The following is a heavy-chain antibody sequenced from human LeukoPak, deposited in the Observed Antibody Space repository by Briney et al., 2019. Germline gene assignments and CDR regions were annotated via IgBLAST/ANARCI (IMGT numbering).Heavy chain of an antibody. CDR2: ITYDGSSK. CDR3: ARAVGPFDI. CDR1: GFTFSSYA. V-gene: IGHV3-30-3*01. J-gene: IGHJ3*02. Sequence: GGSLRLSCAASGFTFSSYAMHWVRQAPGKGLEWVALITYDGSSKYYADSVKGRFTISRDNSKNTLYLQMNSLRAEDTAVYYCARAVGPFDIWGQGTIVIVSS.